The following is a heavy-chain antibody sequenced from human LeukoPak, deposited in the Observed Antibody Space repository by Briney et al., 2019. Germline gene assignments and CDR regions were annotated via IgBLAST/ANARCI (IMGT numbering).Heavy chain of an antibody. D-gene: IGHD5-18*01. V-gene: IGHV3-30-3*01. Sequence: PGRSLRLSCAATGFTFSSYARHWVRQAPGKGLEWVAVISYDGSNKYYADSVKGRFTISRDNSKNTLYLQMNSLRAEDTAVYYCARGFPSWIRSEAYYWGQGTLVTVSS. CDR2: ISYDGSNK. CDR1: GFTFSSYA. J-gene: IGHJ4*02. CDR3: ARGFPSWIRSEAYY.